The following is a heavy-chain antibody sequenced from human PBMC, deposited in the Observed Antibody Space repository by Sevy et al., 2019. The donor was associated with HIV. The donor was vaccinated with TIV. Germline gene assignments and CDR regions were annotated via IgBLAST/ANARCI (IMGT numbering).Heavy chain of an antibody. Sequence: SETLSLICTVSGASISTYRWSWVRQPPGKGLEWIGQWIGYSGSTDYNPSLKSRVTISADTSDNELSLEVSSVTAEDTAVYFCAGDLRAYSGYDTDYYYYYMDVWGKGTTVTVSS. J-gene: IGHJ6*03. CDR1: GASISTYR. CDR3: AGDLRAYSGYDTDYYYYYMDV. V-gene: IGHV4-59*01. D-gene: IGHD5-12*01. CDR2: WIGYSGST.